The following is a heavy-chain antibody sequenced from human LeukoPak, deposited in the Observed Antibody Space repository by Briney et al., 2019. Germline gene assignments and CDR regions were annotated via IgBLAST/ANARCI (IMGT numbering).Heavy chain of an antibody. CDR1: GGSISSYY. CDR2: IYYSGST. J-gene: IGHJ6*04. Sequence: SETLSLPCTVSGGSISSYYWSWIRQPPGKGLEWIGYIYYSGSTNYNPSLKSRVTISVDTSKNQFSLKLSSVTAADTAVYYCARDVGSMVRGVNYYYGMDVWGKGTTVTVSS. V-gene: IGHV4-59*01. CDR3: ARDVGSMVRGVNYYYGMDV. D-gene: IGHD3-10*01.